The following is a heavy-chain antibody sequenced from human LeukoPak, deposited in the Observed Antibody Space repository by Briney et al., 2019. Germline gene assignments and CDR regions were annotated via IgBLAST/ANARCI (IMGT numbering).Heavy chain of an antibody. CDR1: GFTFSSYG. J-gene: IGHJ4*02. CDR3: AKDGGIQLWLPMDY. V-gene: IGHV3-30*02. D-gene: IGHD5-18*01. Sequence: GGSLRLSCAASGFTFSSYGMRWVRQAPGKGLEWVAFIRYDGSNKYYADSVKGRFTISRDNSKNTLYLQMNSLRAEDTAVYYCAKDGGIQLWLPMDYWGQGTLVTVSS. CDR2: IRYDGSNK.